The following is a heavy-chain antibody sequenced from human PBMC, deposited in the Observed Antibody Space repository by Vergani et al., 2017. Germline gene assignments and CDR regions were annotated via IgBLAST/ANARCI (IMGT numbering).Heavy chain of an antibody. V-gene: IGHV5-51*01. CDR3: ARHTTYTDS. CDR2: IYPADSDT. Sequence: EVELVQSGPDMSKPGESLKISCKGSEYSFGNYWIGWGRQMPGKGLEWMGIIYPADSDTRYSPSFQGQITISANKSITTACLQWDSLNASDTALFYCARHTTYTDSWGQGTLVTVS. J-gene: IGHJ4*02. CDR1: EYSFGNYW. D-gene: IGHD1-1*01.